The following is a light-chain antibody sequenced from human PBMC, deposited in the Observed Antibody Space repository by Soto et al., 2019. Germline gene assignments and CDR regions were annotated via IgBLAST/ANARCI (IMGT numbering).Light chain of an antibody. CDR2: GKD. V-gene: IGLV1-40*01. Sequence: QSVLTQPPSVSGTPGQTITISCTGSRSNIGACYDVHWYLQLPGTAPKLLINGKDNRPSGVPDRYSASRSGTSASLTISGLQAEDEAVYYCHCYDNTFSPHVLFGGGTKVTVL. CDR3: HCYDNTFSPHVL. CDR1: RSNIGACYD. J-gene: IGLJ2*01.